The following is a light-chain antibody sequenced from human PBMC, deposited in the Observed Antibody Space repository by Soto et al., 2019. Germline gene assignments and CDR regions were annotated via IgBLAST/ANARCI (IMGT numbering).Light chain of an antibody. CDR2: GAS. J-gene: IGKJ1*01. V-gene: IGKV3-20*01. Sequence: EIVLTQSPGTLSLSPWERTTLSCRASQSVSSSYLAWYQQKPSQAPRLLIYGASNRATGIPDRFSGSGSGTDFTLTISRLEPEDFAVYYCQQYGSSPRTFGQGTKVDIK. CDR3: QQYGSSPRT. CDR1: QSVSSSY.